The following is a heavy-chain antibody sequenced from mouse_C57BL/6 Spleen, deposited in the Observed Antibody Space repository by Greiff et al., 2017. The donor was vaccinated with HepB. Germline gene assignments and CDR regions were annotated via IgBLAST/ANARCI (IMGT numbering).Heavy chain of an antibody. D-gene: IGHD2-3*01. CDR3: ARKPYDGYFDY. CDR1: GYAFSSYW. J-gene: IGHJ2*01. Sequence: VQLQQSGAELVKPGASVKISCKASGYAFSSYWMNWVKQRPGKGLEWIGQIYPGDGDTNYNGKFKGKATLTADKSSSTAYMQLSSLTSEDSAVYFCARKPYDGYFDYWGQGTTLTVSS. CDR2: IYPGDGDT. V-gene: IGHV1-80*01.